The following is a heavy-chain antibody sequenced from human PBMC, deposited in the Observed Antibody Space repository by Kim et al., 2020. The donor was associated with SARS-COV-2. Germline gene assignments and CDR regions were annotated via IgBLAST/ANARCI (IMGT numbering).Heavy chain of an antibody. CDR3: AKDLRAADYGDYEDFDY. Sequence: GGSLRLSCAASGFTFSSYGMHWVRQAPGKGLEWVAVISYDGSNKYYADSVKGRFTISRDNSKNTLYLQMNSLRAEDTAVYYCAKDLRAADYGDYEDFDYWGQGTLVTVSS. D-gene: IGHD4-17*01. J-gene: IGHJ4*02. CDR1: GFTFSSYG. CDR2: ISYDGSNK. V-gene: IGHV3-30*18.